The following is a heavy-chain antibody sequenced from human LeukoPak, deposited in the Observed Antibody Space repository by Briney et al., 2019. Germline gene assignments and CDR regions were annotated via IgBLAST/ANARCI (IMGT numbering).Heavy chain of an antibody. Sequence: SETLSLTYTVSGGSISSHYWSWIRQPPGKGLEWIGYIYYSGSTNYNPSLKSRVTISVDTSKNQFSLKLSSVTAADTAVYYCARARYSGYDYFDYWGQGTLVTVSS. J-gene: IGHJ4*02. CDR2: IYYSGST. D-gene: IGHD5-12*01. CDR3: ARARYSGYDYFDY. CDR1: GGSISSHY. V-gene: IGHV4-59*11.